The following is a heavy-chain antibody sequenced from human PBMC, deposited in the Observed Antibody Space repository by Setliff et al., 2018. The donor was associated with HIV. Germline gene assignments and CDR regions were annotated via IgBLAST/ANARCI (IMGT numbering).Heavy chain of an antibody. D-gene: IGHD4-17*01. CDR1: GASITSHY. Sequence: SETLSLTCTVSGASITSHYWSWIRQSPGRELEWIGYIYSTGSTNYNPSLQSRVSISMDASKNKFSLKVTSVTSADTAVYYCAKGAGFYGDYTFDYWVQGNLVTVSS. V-gene: IGHV4-59*11. J-gene: IGHJ4*02. CDR2: IYSTGST. CDR3: AKGAGFYGDYTFDY.